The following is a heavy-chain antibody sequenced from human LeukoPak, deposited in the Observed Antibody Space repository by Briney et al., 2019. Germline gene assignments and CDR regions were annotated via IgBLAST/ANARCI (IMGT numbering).Heavy chain of an antibody. V-gene: IGHV3-74*01. D-gene: IGHD5-24*01. CDR1: GFTFSNFW. CDR2: IDTAGSAT. Sequence: QPGGSLRLSCTASGFTFSNFWMHWVRQAPGKGLVWVSGIDTAGSATRYADSVKGRFTISRDSARNTLFLQINSLRAEDTAVYYCARTGGWLSNFDSWGQGSLVTVSS. J-gene: IGHJ4*02. CDR3: ARTGGWLSNFDS.